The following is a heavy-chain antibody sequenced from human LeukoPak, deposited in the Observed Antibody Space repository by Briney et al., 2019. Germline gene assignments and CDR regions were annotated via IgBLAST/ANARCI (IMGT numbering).Heavy chain of an antibody. CDR1: GGSISSYY. CDR2: IYYSGST. J-gene: IGHJ6*03. D-gene: IGHD5-18*01. CDR3: ARTTEGGYTYNYFYYYYMDV. V-gene: IGHV4-59*01. Sequence: ASETLSLTCTVSGGSISSYYWSWIRQPPGKGLEWIGYIYYSGSTNYNPSLKSRVTISVDTSKNQFSLKLSSVTAADTAVYYCARTTEGGYTYNYFYYYYMDVWGKGTTVTISS.